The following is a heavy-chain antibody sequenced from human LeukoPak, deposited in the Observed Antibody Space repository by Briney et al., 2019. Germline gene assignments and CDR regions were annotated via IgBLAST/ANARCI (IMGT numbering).Heavy chain of an antibody. J-gene: IGHJ5*02. CDR3: ATGPRNDP. CDR2: VHPDDGNT. CDR1: GYPFTKWE. V-gene: IGHV1-8*01. D-gene: IGHD1-14*01. Sequence: GASVTVSCKTSGYPFTKWEINWVRQAAGQGLGLLGWVHPDDGNTYYAQRFRGRVTMSRDTSTTTAYMELSGLRSNDTAVYFCATGPRNDPWGQGTLVTVSS.